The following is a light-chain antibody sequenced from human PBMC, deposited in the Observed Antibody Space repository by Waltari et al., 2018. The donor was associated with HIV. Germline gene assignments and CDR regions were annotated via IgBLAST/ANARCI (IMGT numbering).Light chain of an antibody. CDR1: NIGSKN. Sequence: SYELTQPLSVSVALGQTARITCGGDNIGSKNVHWYQQKPGQAPVLVIYRNTNRPSGIPERFSGSNSGNTATLTNTRAQVGDEADYYCHVWDRATGVFGTGTTVTVL. J-gene: IGLJ1*01. V-gene: IGLV3-9*01. CDR3: HVWDRATGV. CDR2: RNT.